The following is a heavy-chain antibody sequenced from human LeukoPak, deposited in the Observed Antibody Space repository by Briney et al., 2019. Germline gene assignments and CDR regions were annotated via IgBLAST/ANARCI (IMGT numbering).Heavy chain of an antibody. CDR1: GGSISSYY. V-gene: IGHV4-59*01. Sequence: SETLSLTCTVSGGSISSYYWSWLRQPPGKGLEWIGYIYYSGMTNYNPSLKSRVTISLDTSKNQSSLKLSSVTAADTAVYYCASADYDDYYIDFWGQGTLVTVSS. D-gene: IGHD4-17*01. J-gene: IGHJ4*02. CDR3: ASADYDDYYIDF. CDR2: IYYSGMT.